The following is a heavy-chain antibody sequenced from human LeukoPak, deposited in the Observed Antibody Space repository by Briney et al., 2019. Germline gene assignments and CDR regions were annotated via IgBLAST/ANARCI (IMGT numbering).Heavy chain of an antibody. V-gene: IGHV4-59*08. J-gene: IGHJ4*02. CDR3: AGHRSSSGDLDY. CDR1: GGSISTYY. Sequence: SETLSLTCTVSGGSISTYYWSWIRQPPGKGLEWIGYIYYSGSTNYNPSLKSRVTISVDTSKNQFSLKLSSVTAADTAVYYCAGHRSSSGDLDYWGQGTLVTVSS. D-gene: IGHD4-17*01. CDR2: IYYSGST.